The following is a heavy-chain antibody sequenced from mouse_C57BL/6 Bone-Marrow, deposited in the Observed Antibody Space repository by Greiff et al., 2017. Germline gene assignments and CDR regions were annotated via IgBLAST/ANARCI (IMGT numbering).Heavy chain of an antibody. V-gene: IGHV1-4*01. CDR2: INPSSGYT. CDR1: GYTFTSYT. CDR3: GYYGSSRYFDV. J-gene: IGHJ1*03. D-gene: IGHD1-1*01. Sequence: VQLQQSGAELARPGASVKMSCKASGYTFTSYTMHWVKQRPGQGLEWIGYINPSSGYTKYNQKFKDKATLTADKSSSTAYMQLSSLTSEDSAVYYCGYYGSSRYFDVWGTGTTVTVSS.